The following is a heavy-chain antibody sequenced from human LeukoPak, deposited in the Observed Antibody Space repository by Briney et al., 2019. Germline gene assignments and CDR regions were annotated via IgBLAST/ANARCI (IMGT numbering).Heavy chain of an antibody. Sequence: ASVKVSCKVSGYTLTELSMHWVRQAPGKGLEWMGGFDPEDGEAIYAQKFQGRVTMTEDTSTDTAYMELSSLRSEDTAVYYCATDAGSGYSTPDYWGQGTLVTVSS. V-gene: IGHV1-24*01. D-gene: IGHD3-22*01. CDR3: ATDAGSGYSTPDY. CDR2: FDPEDGEA. CDR1: GYTLTELS. J-gene: IGHJ4*02.